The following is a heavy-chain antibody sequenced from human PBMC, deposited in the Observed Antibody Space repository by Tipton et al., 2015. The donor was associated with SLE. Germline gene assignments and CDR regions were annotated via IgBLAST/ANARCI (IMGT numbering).Heavy chain of an antibody. CDR3: ARESLGRPRVSAFDI. Sequence: TLSLTCTVSGGSISSYYWSWIRQPPGKGLEWIGYIYCSGSTNYNPSLKSRVTISVDTSKNQFSLKLSSVTAADTAVYYCARESLGRPRVSAFDIWGQGAVVTVSS. CDR1: GGSISSYY. CDR2: IYCSGST. V-gene: IGHV4-59*12. D-gene: IGHD3-16*01. J-gene: IGHJ3*02.